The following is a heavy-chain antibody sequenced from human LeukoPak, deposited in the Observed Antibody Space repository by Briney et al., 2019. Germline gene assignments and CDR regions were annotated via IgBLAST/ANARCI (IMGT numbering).Heavy chain of an antibody. J-gene: IGHJ3*01. V-gene: IGHV3-66*01. CDR3: ATDEAFDL. CDR1: GFTFSSTY. Sequence: GGSLRLSCAASGFTFSSTYMSWVRQAPGKGLDGVSVIYSGGSTNYSDSVKDRFTISRDNSKNKLFLQMNGLSVEDTAVYNCATDEAFDLWGQGTMVTVSS. CDR2: IYSGGST.